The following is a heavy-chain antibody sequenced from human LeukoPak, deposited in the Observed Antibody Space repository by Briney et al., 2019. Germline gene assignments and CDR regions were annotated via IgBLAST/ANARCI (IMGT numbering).Heavy chain of an antibody. CDR1: GYTFTGYY. Sequence: GASVKVSCKASGYTFTGYYMHWVRQAPGQGLEWMGWINPNSGGTNYAQKFQGRVTMTRDTSISTAYMVLSRLRSDDTAVYYCARGRIAAPTGNWFDPWGQGTLVTVSS. V-gene: IGHV1-2*02. J-gene: IGHJ5*02. CDR3: ARGRIAAPTGNWFDP. D-gene: IGHD6-6*01. CDR2: INPNSGGT.